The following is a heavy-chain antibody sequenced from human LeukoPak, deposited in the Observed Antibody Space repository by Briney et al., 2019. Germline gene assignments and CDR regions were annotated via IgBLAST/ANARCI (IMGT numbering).Heavy chain of an antibody. CDR1: GFTFGDYV. CDR3: TRDQTPYY. CDR2: IRSKIYGGTP. J-gene: IGHJ4*02. V-gene: IGHV3-49*04. Sequence: GGSLRLSCTASGFTFGDYVMTWVRQAPGKGLEWVGFIRSKIYGGTPEYAASVKGRFTISRDDSKGIAYLQMNSLKTEDTAVCYCTRDQTPYYWGQGTLVTVSS.